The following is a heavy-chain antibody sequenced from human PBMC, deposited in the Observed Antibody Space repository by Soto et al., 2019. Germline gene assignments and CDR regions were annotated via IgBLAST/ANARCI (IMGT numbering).Heavy chain of an antibody. CDR1: RYTFTSYY. J-gene: IGHJ4*02. Sequence: ASVKVSCKASRYTFTSYYMHWVRQPPGQGLEWMGIINPSGGSTSYAQKFQGRVTMTRDTSTSTVYMELSSLRSEDTAVYHCARFIAAAGIVDYWGQGTLVTRLL. D-gene: IGHD6-13*01. CDR2: INPSGGST. V-gene: IGHV1-46*01. CDR3: ARFIAAAGIVDY.